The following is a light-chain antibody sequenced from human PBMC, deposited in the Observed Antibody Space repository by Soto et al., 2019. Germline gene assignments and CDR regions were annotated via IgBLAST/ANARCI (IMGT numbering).Light chain of an antibody. V-gene: IGKV1-27*01. CDR1: QGISNY. CDR2: AAS. CDR3: QKYNSAPRT. J-gene: IGKJ1*01. Sequence: DIQMTQSPSSLSASVGDRVTITCRASQGISNYLAWYQQKPGTVPTLLIYAASTWQSGVPSRFSGSGSGTDFTLTISRLQPEDVATHYCQKYNSAPRTFGQGTKVEIK.